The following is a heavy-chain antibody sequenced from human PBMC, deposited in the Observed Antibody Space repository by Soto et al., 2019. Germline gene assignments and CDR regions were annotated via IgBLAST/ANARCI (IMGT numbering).Heavy chain of an antibody. J-gene: IGHJ4*02. Sequence: SETLSLTCTVSGGSISSCDYYWSWIRQPPGKGLEWIGYIYYSGSTYYNPSLKSRVTISVDTSKNQFSLKLTSVTAADTAVYYCARRSPYYYDSSGYYRDYWGQGTLVTVSS. V-gene: IGHV4-30-4*01. D-gene: IGHD3-22*01. CDR3: ARRSPYYYDSSGYYRDY. CDR1: GGSISSCDYY. CDR2: IYYSGST.